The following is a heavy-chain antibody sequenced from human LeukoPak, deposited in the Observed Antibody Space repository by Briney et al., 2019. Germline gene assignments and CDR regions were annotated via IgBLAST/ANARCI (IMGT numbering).Heavy chain of an antibody. V-gene: IGHV3-11*04. Sequence: TGGSLRLSCAASGFTFSNYAMSWVRQAPGKGLEWVSYITSSGGTIYYADSVKGRFTISRDNAKNSLYHQMHSLRAEDTAVYYCASRPPPSRGPYDYWGQGTLVTVSS. CDR2: ITSSGGTI. D-gene: IGHD3-10*01. CDR1: GFTFSNYA. CDR3: ASRPPPSRGPYDY. J-gene: IGHJ4*02.